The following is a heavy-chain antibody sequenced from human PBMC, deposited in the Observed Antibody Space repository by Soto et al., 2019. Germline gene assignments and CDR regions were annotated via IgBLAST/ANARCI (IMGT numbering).Heavy chain of an antibody. D-gene: IGHD5-12*01. Sequence: QVQLVQSGAEVKKPGASVTVSCKASGYRFSDYYLHWVRQAPGQGPEWMGWMNPNSGDTKYAQKFKGRVTMTRDTSVRTAVMVLNWLKSDDTAVYYCARESGGATATLDYYYFYMDVWGIGTTVTVSS. J-gene: IGHJ6*03. CDR2: MNPNSGDT. CDR3: ARESGGATATLDYYYFYMDV. V-gene: IGHV1-2*02. CDR1: GYRFSDYY.